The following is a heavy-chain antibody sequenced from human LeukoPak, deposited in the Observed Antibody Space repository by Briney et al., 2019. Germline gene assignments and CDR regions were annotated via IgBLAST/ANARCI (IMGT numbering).Heavy chain of an antibody. CDR3: ARDHDVGSGYDSGIGY. Sequence: SETLSLTCTVSGGSISSGGYYWSWIRPHPGKGLEWIGYIYYSGSTYYTPSLKSRVTISVDTSKNQFSLKLSSVTAAGTAVYYRARDHDVGSGYDSGIGYWGQGTLVTVSS. CDR1: GGSISSGGYY. V-gene: IGHV4-31*03. CDR2: IYYSGST. D-gene: IGHD5-12*01. J-gene: IGHJ4*02.